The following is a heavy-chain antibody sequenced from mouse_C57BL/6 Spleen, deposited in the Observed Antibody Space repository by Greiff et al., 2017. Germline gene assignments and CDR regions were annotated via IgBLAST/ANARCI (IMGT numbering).Heavy chain of an antibody. Sequence: QVQLQQSGPELVKPGASVKISCKASGYAFSSSWMNWVKQRSGKGLEWIGRFYPGDGDTNYNGKFKGKATLTADKSSSTVYMQLSSLTSEDSAVYFCASAYDYPYWYFDVWGTGTTVTVSS. CDR2: FYPGDGDT. CDR3: ASAYDYPYWYFDV. V-gene: IGHV1-82*01. CDR1: GYAFSSSW. D-gene: IGHD2-4*01. J-gene: IGHJ1*03.